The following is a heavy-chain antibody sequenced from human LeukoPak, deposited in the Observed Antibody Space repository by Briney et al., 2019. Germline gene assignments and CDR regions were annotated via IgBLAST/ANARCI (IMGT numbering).Heavy chain of an antibody. Sequence: GESLKISCKASGYDFTTYWIGWVRQMRGKGLEWMGIIYPGDSDTRYSPSFQGQVTISADKSISTAYLQWSSLKASDTAMYYCARSGTAMVTSFDYWGQGTLVTVSP. V-gene: IGHV5-51*01. J-gene: IGHJ4*02. CDR2: IYPGDSDT. CDR1: GYDFTTYW. D-gene: IGHD5-18*01. CDR3: ARSGTAMVTSFDY.